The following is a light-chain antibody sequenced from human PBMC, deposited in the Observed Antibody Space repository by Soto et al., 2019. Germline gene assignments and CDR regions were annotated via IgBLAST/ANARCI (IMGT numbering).Light chain of an antibody. CDR3: QQYETSPRT. CDR1: QTIDNT. V-gene: IGKV3-20*01. CDR2: AAS. Sequence: VMTQSPATLSLSPGERATLSCRASQTIDNTLAWYQRKHGPAPRILIYAASSRATGIPDRFSGSGSGTDFSITISRLEPEDGAVDECQQYETSPRTFGQGTKVDIK. J-gene: IGKJ1*01.